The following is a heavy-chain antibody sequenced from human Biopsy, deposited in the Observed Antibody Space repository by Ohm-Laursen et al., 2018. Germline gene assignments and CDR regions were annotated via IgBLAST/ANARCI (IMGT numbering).Heavy chain of an antibody. CDR3: ARWTPEYDSSRYYLDAFDI. V-gene: IGHV4-4*07. CDR1: DGSLSSYY. D-gene: IGHD3-22*01. Sequence: SETLSLTCTVSDGSLSSYYWSWIRQPAGKGLEWIGRIYSSGSTNYNPSLKSRVTLSMDTSKRQFSLKLSFVTAADTAVYYCARWTPEYDSSRYYLDAFDIWGQGTKVTVSS. CDR2: IYSSGST. J-gene: IGHJ3*02.